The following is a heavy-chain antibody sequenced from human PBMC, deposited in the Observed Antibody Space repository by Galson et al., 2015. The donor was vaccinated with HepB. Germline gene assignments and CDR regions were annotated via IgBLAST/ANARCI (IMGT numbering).Heavy chain of an antibody. CDR1: GYTFTSYA. CDR3: AREDAATMIVVVNAFDI. Sequence: SVKVSCKASGYTFTSYAMNWVRQAPGQGLEWMGWINTNTGNPTYAQGFTGRFVFSLDTSVSTAYLQISSLKAEDTAVYYCAREDAATMIVVVNAFDIWGQGTMVTVSS. CDR2: INTNTGNP. V-gene: IGHV7-4-1*02. J-gene: IGHJ3*02. D-gene: IGHD3-22*01.